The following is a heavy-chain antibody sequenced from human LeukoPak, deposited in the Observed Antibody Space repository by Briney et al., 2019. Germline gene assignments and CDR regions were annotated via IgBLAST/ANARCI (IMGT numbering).Heavy chain of an antibody. CDR1: GFTFTSYW. Sequence: GGSLRLSCAASGFTFTSYWMSWVRQAPGKGLEWVANIKDDGAETYYVDSVKGRFTISRDNTNNLLYLQMNSLRAEDTAVYYCGRDPYYDSLDYWGQGALVTVSS. CDR3: GRDPYYDSLDY. D-gene: IGHD3-22*01. CDR2: IKDDGAET. V-gene: IGHV3-7*01. J-gene: IGHJ4*02.